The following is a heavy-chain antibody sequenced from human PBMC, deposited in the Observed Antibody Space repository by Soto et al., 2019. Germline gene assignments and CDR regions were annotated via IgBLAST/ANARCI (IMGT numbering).Heavy chain of an antibody. J-gene: IGHJ4*02. CDR1: GFTFSSYG. V-gene: IGHV3-30*19. Sequence: PGGSLRLSCAVSGFTFSSYGMNWVRQAPGKGLEWVAAIYYNGSNKYYADSVRGRFTISRDNSKNTLYLHMNSLRAEDTAVYYCASFGMVATIGIEYWGQGTLVTVSS. CDR3: ASFGMVATIGIEY. D-gene: IGHD5-12*01. CDR2: IYYNGSNK.